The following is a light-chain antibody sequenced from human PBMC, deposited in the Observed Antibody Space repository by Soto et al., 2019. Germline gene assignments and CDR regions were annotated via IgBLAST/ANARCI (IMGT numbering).Light chain of an antibody. Sequence: EIVMTQSPVTLSVSPGERATLSCRASQSVSSNLAWYQQKPGQAPRLLIYGASTRATGIPARLSGSGSGTEFTLTISSLQSEDFAVYYCQQHDKWPFTFGQGTKVDIK. J-gene: IGKJ2*01. V-gene: IGKV3-15*01. CDR2: GAS. CDR1: QSVSSN. CDR3: QQHDKWPFT.